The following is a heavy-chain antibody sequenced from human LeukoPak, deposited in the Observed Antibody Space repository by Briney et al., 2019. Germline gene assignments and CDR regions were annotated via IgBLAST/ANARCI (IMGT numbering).Heavy chain of an antibody. J-gene: IGHJ4*02. CDR3: ARDYSGLDY. CDR1: GGSISSGGYY. V-gene: IGHV4-31*03. CDR2: IYYSGST. Sequence: MASETLSLTCTVSGGSISSGGYYWSWIRQHPGKGLEWIGYIYYSGSTYYNPPLKSRVTISVDTSKNQLSLKLSSVTAADTAVYYCARDYSGLDYWGQGTLVTVSS. D-gene: IGHD6-19*01.